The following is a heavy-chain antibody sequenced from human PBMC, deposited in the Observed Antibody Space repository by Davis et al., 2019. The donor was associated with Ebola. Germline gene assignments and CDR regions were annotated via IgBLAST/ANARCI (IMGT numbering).Heavy chain of an antibody. J-gene: IGHJ6*02. Sequence: GGSLRLSCAASGFTFSSSGMHWVRQAPGKGLEWVAVLWYDGSNKYYADSVKGRFTISRDNAKNSVFLQMNSLRGEDTALYYCASGDGRGSSYDMDVWGQGTTVTVSS. CDR2: LWYDGSNK. CDR3: ASGDGRGSSYDMDV. V-gene: IGHV3-33*08. D-gene: IGHD5-12*01. CDR1: GFTFSSSG.